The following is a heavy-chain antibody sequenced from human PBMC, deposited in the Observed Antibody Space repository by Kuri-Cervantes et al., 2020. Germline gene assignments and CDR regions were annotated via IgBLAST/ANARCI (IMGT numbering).Heavy chain of an antibody. V-gene: IGHV4-38-2*02. D-gene: IGHD6-6*01. CDR3: ARAYSSSSYDWLDL. Sequence: SETLSLTCTVSGYSISSGYYWSWIRQPPGKGLEWIGEINHSGSTNYNPSLKSRVTISLDTSKNQLSLKLSSVTAADTAVYYCARAYSSSSYDWLDLWGQGTLVTVSS. J-gene: IGHJ5*02. CDR1: GYSISSGYY. CDR2: INHSGST.